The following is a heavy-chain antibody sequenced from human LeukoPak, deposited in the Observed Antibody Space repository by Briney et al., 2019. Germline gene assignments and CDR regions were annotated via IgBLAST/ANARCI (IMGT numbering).Heavy chain of an antibody. CDR2: IKQDGSEK. J-gene: IGHJ4*02. D-gene: IGHD7-27*01. Sequence: GGSLGLSCAASGFTFSNYWMTWVRQAPGKGLGWVANIKQDGSEKYYVDSVKGRFTISRDNAKNSLYLQMNSLRADDTAVYYCATWGGLGDYWGQGTLVTVSS. V-gene: IGHV3-7*01. CDR3: ATWGGLGDY. CDR1: GFTFSNYW.